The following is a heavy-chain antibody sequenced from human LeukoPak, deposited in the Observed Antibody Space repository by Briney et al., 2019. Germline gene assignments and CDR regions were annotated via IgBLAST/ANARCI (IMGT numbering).Heavy chain of an antibody. CDR3: ARVIDSSGYVFDY. V-gene: IGHV4-31*03. CDR1: GGSISSGGYY. D-gene: IGHD3-22*01. J-gene: IGHJ4*02. Sequence: PSETLSLTCTVSGGSISSGGYYWGWIRQHPGKGLEWLGHIYYSGSTYYKPSLKSRVTISVDTSKNQFSLKLSSVAAADTAVYYCARVIDSSGYVFDYWGQGTLVTVSS. CDR2: IYYSGST.